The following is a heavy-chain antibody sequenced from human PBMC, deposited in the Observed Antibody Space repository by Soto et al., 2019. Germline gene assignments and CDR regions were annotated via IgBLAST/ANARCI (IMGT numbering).Heavy chain of an antibody. V-gene: IGHV1-2*02. CDR2: IDPRSGAS. J-gene: IGHJ4*02. CDR1: GYPFTDLY. CDR3: ARDNYGTLDY. D-gene: IGHD3-10*01. Sequence: PSVKVSCKPSGYPFTDLYIHWVRQAPGLGLEWMGWIDPRSGASRKTQRFQGRFTMTRDTSTNTVYMELSSLRSDDTAVYFCARDNYGTLDYWGQGTLVTVSS.